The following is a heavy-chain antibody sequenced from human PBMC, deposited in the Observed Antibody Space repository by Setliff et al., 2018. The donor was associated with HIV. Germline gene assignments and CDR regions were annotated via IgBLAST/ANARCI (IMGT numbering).Heavy chain of an antibody. J-gene: IGHJ4*02. V-gene: IGHV4-61*01. CDR2: IYTSGSN. Sequence: SETLSLTCTVSGGSVSSSSYYWSWIRQPPGKGLEWIGYIYTSGSNNYNPSLKSRVTISVDTSNQFSLKLSSVTAADAAVYYCARSPSYRSSWEYYFDYWGQGILVTVSS. D-gene: IGHD6-13*01. CDR3: ARSPSYRSSWEYYFDY. CDR1: GGSVSSSSYY.